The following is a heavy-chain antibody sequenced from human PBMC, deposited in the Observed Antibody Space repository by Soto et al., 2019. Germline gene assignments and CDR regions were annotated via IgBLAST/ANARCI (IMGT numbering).Heavy chain of an antibody. CDR2: VSAYTGNT. Sequence: QVQLVQSGAEVKKPGASVKVSCTASGYTFTSYGISWGRQAPGQGLEWMGWVSAYTGNTNYAQHLQGRVTMTTDTSTTTAYMELRSRRSDDTAVYYCARFQVVTALEYWGQGTLVTVSS. CDR3: ARFQVVTALEY. J-gene: IGHJ4*02. CDR1: GYTFTSYG. V-gene: IGHV1-18*01. D-gene: IGHD2-15*01.